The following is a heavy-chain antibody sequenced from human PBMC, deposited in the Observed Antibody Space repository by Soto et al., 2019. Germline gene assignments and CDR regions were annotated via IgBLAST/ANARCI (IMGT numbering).Heavy chain of an antibody. CDR1: GGSISSSSYY. CDR2: IYHSGST. D-gene: IGHD5-12*01. V-gene: IGHV4-39*01. J-gene: IGHJ3*02. Sequence: SEPLSLTCTVSGGSISSSSYYWGWIRKPPGKGLEWIGGIYHSGSTNYNPSLKSRVTISVDTSKNQFSLKLSSVTAADTAVYYCARGERGYSGYDSFGFDIWGQGTMVTVSS. CDR3: ARGERGYSGYDSFGFDI.